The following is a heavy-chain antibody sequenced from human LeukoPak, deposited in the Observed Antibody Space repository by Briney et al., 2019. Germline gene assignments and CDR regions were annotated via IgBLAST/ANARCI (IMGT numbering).Heavy chain of an antibody. D-gene: IGHD1-7*01. J-gene: IGHJ4*02. CDR3: ARDLGWNYFLGDY. Sequence: SETLSLTCDVYSGSFSGNYWSWIRQPPGKGLEWIGEINHSGSTNYNPSLKSRVTLSVDTSKNQVSLKLTSVSAADTAVYYCARDLGWNYFLGDYWGQGTLVTVSS. CDR1: SGSFSGNY. V-gene: IGHV4-34*01. CDR2: INHSGST.